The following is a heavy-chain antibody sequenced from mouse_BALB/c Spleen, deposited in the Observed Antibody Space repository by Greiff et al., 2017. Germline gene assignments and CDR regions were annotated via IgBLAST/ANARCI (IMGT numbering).Heavy chain of an antibody. V-gene: IGHV1S127*01. J-gene: IGHJ2*01. CDR1: GYTFTSYW. Sequence: QVQLQQPGAELVKPGASVKMSCKASGYTFTSYWMHWVKQRSGQGLEWIGVIDPSDSYTSYNQKFKGKATLTVDTSSSTAYMQLSSLTSEDSAVYYCTRDSSGTTDFDYWGQGTTLTVSS. CDR3: TRDSSGTTDFDY. CDR2: IDPSDSYT. D-gene: IGHD3-2*01.